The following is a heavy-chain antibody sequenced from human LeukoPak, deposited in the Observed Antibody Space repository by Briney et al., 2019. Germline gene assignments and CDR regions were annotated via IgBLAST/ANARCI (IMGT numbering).Heavy chain of an antibody. D-gene: IGHD1-26*01. CDR3: ARVRIGWGNDY. V-gene: IGHV4-59*08. CDR2: IYYSGST. J-gene: IGHJ4*02. CDR1: GGSISSYY. Sequence: PSETLSLTCTVSGGSISSYYWSWIRQPPGKGLEWIGYIYYSGSTNYNPSLKSRVTISVDTSKNQFSLKLSSVTAADTAVYYCARVRIGWGNDYWGQGTLVTVSS.